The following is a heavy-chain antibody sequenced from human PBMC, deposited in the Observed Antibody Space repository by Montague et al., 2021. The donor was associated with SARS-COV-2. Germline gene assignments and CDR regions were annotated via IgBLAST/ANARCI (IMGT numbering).Heavy chain of an antibody. CDR3: ARGERYNSVWFVSYNGLDV. CDR1: EFTFSSFA. J-gene: IGHJ6*02. V-gene: IGHV3-30-3*01. Sequence: SLRLSCAASEFTFSSFAMHWVRQAPGKGLDWVAHISYDGSITDHXDSVKGRFTISRDNSKNTLYLQMNSLRSEDTAVYYCARGERYNSVWFVSYNGLDVWGQGTTVTVSS. CDR2: ISYDGSIT. D-gene: IGHD6-19*01.